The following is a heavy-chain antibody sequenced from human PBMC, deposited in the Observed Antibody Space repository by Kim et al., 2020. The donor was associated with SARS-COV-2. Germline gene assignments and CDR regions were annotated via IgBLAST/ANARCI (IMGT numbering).Heavy chain of an antibody. V-gene: IGHV1-46*01. J-gene: IGHJ4*02. CDR1: GYTFTSYY. CDR2: INPSGGST. Sequence: ASVKVSCKASGYTFTSYYMHWVRQAPGQGLEWMGLINPSGGSTRLAQKFQGRVTMISDTSTSTVYMELSSLTSDDTAVYFCAREVAHTAPDFWGQGTLGT. D-gene: IGHD2-15*01. CDR3: AREVAHTAPDF.